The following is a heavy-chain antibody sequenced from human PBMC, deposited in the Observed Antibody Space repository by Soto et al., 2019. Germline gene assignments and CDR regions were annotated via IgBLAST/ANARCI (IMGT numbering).Heavy chain of an antibody. CDR2: INPNRGGN. J-gene: IGHJ6*02. V-gene: IGHV1-2*04. D-gene: IGHD7-27*01. Sequence: QVQLVQSGAEVKKPGALMKVSCQASGYTFTGYYMDLVRQGPGQGAEWMGWINPNRGGNNYAQKFQGWVTMTRDTSISTAYMELSRLRSDDTAVYYCARGSGDYYYGMDVWGQGTTVTVSS. CDR3: ARGSGDYYYGMDV. CDR1: GYTFTGYY.